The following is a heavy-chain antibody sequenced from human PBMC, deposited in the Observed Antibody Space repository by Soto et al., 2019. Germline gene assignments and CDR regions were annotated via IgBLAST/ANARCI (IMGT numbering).Heavy chain of an antibody. Sequence: QTLSLTCAISGDSVSSNSAAWNWIRQSPSRGLEWLGRTYYRSKWYNDYAVSVKSRITINPDTSKNQFSLQLNSVTPEDTAVYYCARGIGGTLYNWNSYYYMDVWGKGTTVTVSS. CDR3: ARGIGGTLYNWNSYYYMDV. J-gene: IGHJ6*03. D-gene: IGHD1-20*01. V-gene: IGHV6-1*01. CDR2: TYYRSKWYN. CDR1: GDSVSSNSAA.